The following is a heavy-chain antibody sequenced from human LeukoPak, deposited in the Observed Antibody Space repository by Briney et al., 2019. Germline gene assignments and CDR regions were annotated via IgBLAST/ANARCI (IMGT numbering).Heavy chain of an antibody. CDR3: ARGPPIELSGPYYFDY. Sequence: GASVKVSCKASGYTFTSYDINWVRQAPGQGLEWMGWMNPNSGNTGYAQKFQGRVTMTRNTSISTAYMELSSLRSEDTAVYYCARGPPIELSGPYYFDYWGQGTLVTVSS. CDR2: MNPNSGNT. D-gene: IGHD1-1*01. J-gene: IGHJ4*02. V-gene: IGHV1-8*01. CDR1: GYTFTSYD.